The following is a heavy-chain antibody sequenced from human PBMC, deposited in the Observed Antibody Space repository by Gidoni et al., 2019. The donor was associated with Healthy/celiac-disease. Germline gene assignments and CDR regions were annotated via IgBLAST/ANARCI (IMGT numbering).Heavy chain of an antibody. CDR3: ARVPSAQYYYYGMDV. J-gene: IGHJ6*02. Sequence: QVQLVQSGAEVKKPGSSVKVSCKASGGTFSSYAISWVRQAHGQGLEWRGGIIPIFGTANYAQKFQGRVTITADESTSTAYMELSSLRSEDTAVYYCARVPSAQYYYYGMDVWGQGTTVTVSS. V-gene: IGHV1-69*01. CDR2: IIPIFGTA. CDR1: GGTFSSYA.